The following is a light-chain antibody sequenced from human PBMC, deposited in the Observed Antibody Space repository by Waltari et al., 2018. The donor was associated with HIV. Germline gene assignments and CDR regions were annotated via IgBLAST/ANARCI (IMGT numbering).Light chain of an antibody. CDR2: WAS. CDR1: QSVFSNSNNSGN. Sequence: IVMTQSPGSLAVSLGERATINCKSSQSVFSNSNNSGNLAWFQQKPGQPPKVLIYWASTRESGVPDRISGSGSGTDFTLTISSLQAEDVAVYFCHQHYNFPPTFGGGTKVEIK. J-gene: IGKJ4*01. CDR3: HQHYNFPPT. V-gene: IGKV4-1*01.